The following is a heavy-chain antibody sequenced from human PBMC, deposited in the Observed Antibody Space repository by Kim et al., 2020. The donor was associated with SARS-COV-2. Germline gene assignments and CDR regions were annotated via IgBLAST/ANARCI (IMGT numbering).Heavy chain of an antibody. D-gene: IGHD3-16*01. Sequence: STNHNPSLQGRVTISADTSKNPFSLKLSSVTAADTAVYYCARLGPYLFDYWGQGTLVTVSS. V-gene: IGHV4-34*13. CDR3: ARLGPYLFDY. J-gene: IGHJ4*02. CDR2: ST.